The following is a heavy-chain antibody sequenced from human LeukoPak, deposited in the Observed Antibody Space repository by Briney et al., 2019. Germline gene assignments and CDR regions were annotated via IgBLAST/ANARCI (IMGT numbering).Heavy chain of an antibody. V-gene: IGHV4-34*01. CDR1: GGSFSGYY. J-gene: IGHJ5*02. Sequence: SETLSLTCAVYGGSFSGYYWSWIRQPPGKGLEWIGEINHSGSTNYNPSLKSRVTISVDTSKNQISLKLSSVTAADTAVYYCARGRGYCSSTSCPILGGFDPWGQGTLVTVSS. D-gene: IGHD2-2*01. CDR2: INHSGST. CDR3: ARGRGYCSSTSCPILGGFDP.